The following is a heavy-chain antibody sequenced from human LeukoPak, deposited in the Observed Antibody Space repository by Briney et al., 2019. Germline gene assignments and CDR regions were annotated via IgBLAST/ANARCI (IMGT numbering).Heavy chain of an antibody. CDR3: ASGLRYFDWFTFDY. Sequence: ASVKVSCKASGGTFSSYAISWVRQAPGQGLEWMGGIIPIFGTANYAQKFQGRVTITADKSTSTAYMELSSLRSEDTAVYHCASGLRYFDWFTFDYWGQGTLVTVSS. CDR2: IIPIFGTA. J-gene: IGHJ4*02. CDR1: GGTFSSYA. D-gene: IGHD3-9*01. V-gene: IGHV1-69*06.